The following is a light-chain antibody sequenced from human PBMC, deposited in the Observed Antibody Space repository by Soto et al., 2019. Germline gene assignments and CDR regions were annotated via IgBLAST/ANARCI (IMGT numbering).Light chain of an antibody. V-gene: IGKV1-5*01. CDR1: QSISSW. CDR3: QQYNSYSQIT. CDR2: DAS. Sequence: DIQLTQSPSTLSASVGDRVTITCRASQSISSWLAWYQQKPGKAPKLLIYDASSLESGVPSRFSGSASGPEFTLTVSSLQPDDFATYYCQQYNSYSQITFGQGTRLEIK. J-gene: IGKJ5*01.